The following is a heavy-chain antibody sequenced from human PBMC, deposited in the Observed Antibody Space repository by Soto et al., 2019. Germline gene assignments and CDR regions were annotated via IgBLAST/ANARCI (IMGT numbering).Heavy chain of an antibody. V-gene: IGHV1-58*01. Sequence: SVKVSCKASGFTFASSSVQWVRQARGQRLEWIGWIVVGSGNTNYAQKFQERVTITRDMSTSTAYMELSSLRSEDTAVYYCAADMLSGYYYYYGMDVWGQGTTVTVSS. CDR3: AADMLSGYYYYYGMDV. CDR2: IVVGSGNT. D-gene: IGHD3-10*02. CDR1: GFTFASSS. J-gene: IGHJ6*02.